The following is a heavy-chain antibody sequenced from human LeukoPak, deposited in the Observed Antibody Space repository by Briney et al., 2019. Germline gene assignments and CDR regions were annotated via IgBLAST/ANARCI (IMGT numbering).Heavy chain of an antibody. CDR1: GDSISSGGYS. J-gene: IGHJ6*02. D-gene: IGHD2-2*01. Sequence: SETLSLTCTVSGDSISSGGYSWSWIRQPPGKGLEWIGYIYHIGYISQSGNIYQNPSLKSRVTISLDTSRNQFSLKLSSVTAADTAVYYCARARECTSCHKYYYYYGMDVWGQGTTVTVSS. V-gene: IGHV4-30-2*01. CDR3: ARARECTSCHKYYYYYGMDV. CDR2: ISQSGNI.